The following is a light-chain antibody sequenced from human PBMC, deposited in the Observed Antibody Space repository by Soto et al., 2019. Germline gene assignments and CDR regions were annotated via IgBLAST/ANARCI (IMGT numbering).Light chain of an antibody. CDR2: DAS. CDR3: QQYDDYSGT. V-gene: IGKV1-5*01. Sequence: DIQMTQSPSTLFASIGDKVTITCRASHSVGGSLAWYQQKPGKAPKLLIFDASSLESGVPSRFSGGGSGTEFTLTLRSLQPADFATYYCQQYDDYSGTFGQGTTVQI. CDR1: HSVGGS. J-gene: IGKJ1*01.